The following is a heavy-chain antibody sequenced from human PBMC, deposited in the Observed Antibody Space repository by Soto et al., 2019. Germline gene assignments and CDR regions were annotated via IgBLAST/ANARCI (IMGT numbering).Heavy chain of an antibody. CDR2: IYYSGTT. CDR3: TRADNSGSGSYTSFDAFDI. CDR1: GGSINNYY. J-gene: IGHJ3*02. V-gene: IGHV4-59*01. Sequence: QVQLQESGPGLVKPSETLSLTCRVSGGSINNYYWSWIRQPPGKGPEWIGYIYYSGTTRYNPSLSTRVTLCLAASNTQLSLRRSSGTAADTAVYYFTRADNSGSGSYTSFDAFDIWGQGTMVTFSS. D-gene: IGHD3-10*01.